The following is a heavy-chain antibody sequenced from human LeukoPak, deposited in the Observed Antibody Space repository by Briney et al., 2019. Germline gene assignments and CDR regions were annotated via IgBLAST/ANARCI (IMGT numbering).Heavy chain of an antibody. J-gene: IGHJ6*03. D-gene: IGHD2-2*01. CDR1: GGSISSYY. CDR2: IYYSGST. Sequence: SETLSLTCTVSGGSISSYYWSWIRQPPGKGLEWSGYIYYSGSTNYNPSLKSRVTISVDTSKNQFSLKLSSVTAADTAVYYCARRSEYQLPTRSIYYYYYMDVWGKGTTVTVSS. CDR3: ARRSEYQLPTRSIYYYYYMDV. V-gene: IGHV4-59*01.